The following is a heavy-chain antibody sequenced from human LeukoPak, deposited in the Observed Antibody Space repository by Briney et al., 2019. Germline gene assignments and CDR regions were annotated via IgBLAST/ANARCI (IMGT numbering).Heavy chain of an antibody. J-gene: IGHJ4*02. CDR3: ARQPVVNRGAVASNFDH. CDR2: IYFTGIT. Sequence: SQTLSLTCSVSGGLIISSTTYYWAWIRQPPGKGLEWIGSIYFTGITYYTASLESRVTVSVDTYNNHFSLRLTSLSAADTAVYYCARQPVVNRGAVASNFDHWGQGTLVTVSS. D-gene: IGHD6-19*01. CDR1: GGLIISSTTYY. V-gene: IGHV4-39*01.